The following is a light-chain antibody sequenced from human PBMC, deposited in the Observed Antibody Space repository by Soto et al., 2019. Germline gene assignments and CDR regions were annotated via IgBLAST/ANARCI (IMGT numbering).Light chain of an antibody. V-gene: IGKV3-11*01. CDR2: DAS. Sequence: IVLTQSPAILSLSPGERATLSCRASQSVSTYLAWYQQKPGQAPRLLIYDASNTATGIPARFSGSGSGTDFTLTISSLEPEDFAVYYCQQRSNWPQLTFGGGTKVEIK. CDR1: QSVSTY. CDR3: QQRSNWPQLT. J-gene: IGKJ4*01.